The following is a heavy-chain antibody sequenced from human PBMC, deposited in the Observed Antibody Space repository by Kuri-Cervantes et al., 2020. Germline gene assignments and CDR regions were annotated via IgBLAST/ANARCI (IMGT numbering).Heavy chain of an antibody. CDR1: GFTFSSYS. V-gene: IGHV3-48*01. J-gene: IGHJ6*02. CDR3: ARSPRGQWPKVYYYGMDV. CDR2: ITSGSSAI. Sequence: GESLKISCAASGFTFSSYSMNWVRQAPGKGLYWVSYITSGSSAIYYADSVKGRFTISRDNAKNSLYLQMNSLRAEDTAVYYCARSPRGQWPKVYYYGMDVWGQGTTVTVSS. D-gene: IGHD6-19*01.